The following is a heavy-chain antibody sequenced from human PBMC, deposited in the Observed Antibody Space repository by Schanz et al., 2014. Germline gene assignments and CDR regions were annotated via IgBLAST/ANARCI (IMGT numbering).Heavy chain of an antibody. CDR3: VRVAYTYAYFDY. J-gene: IGHJ4*02. D-gene: IGHD3-16*01. Sequence: EVQLVESGGGLVQPGGSLRLSCAASGFTFRSDAMTWVRQAPGKGLEWVSLISGSGGNTYYTDSVKGRFTISRDNFKNTLYLQMNSLRDEDTAVYYCVRVAYTYAYFDYWGQGTLVTVSS. CDR1: GFTFRSDA. CDR2: ISGSGGNT. V-gene: IGHV3-23*04.